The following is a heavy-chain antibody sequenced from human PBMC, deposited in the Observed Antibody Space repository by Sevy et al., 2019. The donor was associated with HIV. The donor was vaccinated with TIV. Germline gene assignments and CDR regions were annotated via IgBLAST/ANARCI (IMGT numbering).Heavy chain of an antibody. Sequence: KQSQTLSLTCTVSGGSISSYYWSWIRQPPGKGLEWIGYIYYSGSTNYNPSLKSRVTISVDTSKNQFSLKLSSVTAADTAVYYCARELPAGAYYDILTGFRAGNWFDPWGQGTLVTVSS. CDR3: ARELPAGAYYDILTGFRAGNWFDP. J-gene: IGHJ5*02. V-gene: IGHV4-59*01. D-gene: IGHD3-9*01. CDR2: IYYSGST. CDR1: GGSISSYY.